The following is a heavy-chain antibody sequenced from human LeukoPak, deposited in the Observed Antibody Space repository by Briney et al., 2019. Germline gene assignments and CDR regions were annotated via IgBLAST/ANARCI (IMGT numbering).Heavy chain of an antibody. D-gene: IGHD5-24*01. J-gene: IGHJ3*02. Sequence: ASETLSLTCTVSGGSISSDDYYWSWIRQPPGKDLEWIGYIYYRGSTYYNPSLQSRVTISVDTSKNQFSLKLSSVTAADTAVYSCARVEMASMRAFDIWGQGTMVTVSS. CDR3: ARVEMASMRAFDI. V-gene: IGHV4-30-4*08. CDR1: GGSISSDDYY. CDR2: IYYRGST.